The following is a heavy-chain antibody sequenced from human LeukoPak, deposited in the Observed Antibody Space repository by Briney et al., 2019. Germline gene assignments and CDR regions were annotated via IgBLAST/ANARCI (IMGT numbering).Heavy chain of an antibody. D-gene: IGHD6-6*01. CDR1: GFTFSSYA. CDR2: ISGSGGST. J-gene: IGHJ4*02. V-gene: IGHV3-23*01. Sequence: GGSLRLSCAASGFTFSSYAMSWVRQAPGKGLEWVSAISGSGGSTYYADSVKGRFTISRDNSKNTLYLQMNSLRAEDTAVYYCARDTYGYSSSPYFDYWGQGTLVTVSS. CDR3: ARDTYGYSSSPYFDY.